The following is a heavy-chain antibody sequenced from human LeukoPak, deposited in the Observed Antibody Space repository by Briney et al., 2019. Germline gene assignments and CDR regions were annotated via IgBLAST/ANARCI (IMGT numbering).Heavy chain of an antibody. CDR2: IIPILGIA. CDR3: AREGGSIAAAFNWFDP. V-gene: IGHV1-69*04. J-gene: IGHJ5*02. D-gene: IGHD6-13*01. Sequence: SVNVSCKSCGGTFSSYAISWVRQAPGRGLEWMGRIIPILGIANYAQKFQGRVTITADKSTSTAYMELSSLRSEDTAVYYCAREGGSIAAAFNWFDPWGQGTLVTVSS. CDR1: GGTFSSYA.